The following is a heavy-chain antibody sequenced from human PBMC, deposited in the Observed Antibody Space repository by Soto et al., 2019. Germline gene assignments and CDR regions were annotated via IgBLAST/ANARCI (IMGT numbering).Heavy chain of an antibody. D-gene: IGHD1-26*01. V-gene: IGHV1-46*01. J-gene: IGHJ4*02. CDR3: AREYGGSRVFDY. Sequence: GASVKVSCKTSGYTFTNYFIHWVRQAPGQGLEWMGIINPRADSTNYAQKFQGRVTVTRDTSTSTVYMELRSLRSEDTAVYCCAREYGGSRVFDYWGQGTLVTVSS. CDR1: GYTFTNYF. CDR2: INPRADST.